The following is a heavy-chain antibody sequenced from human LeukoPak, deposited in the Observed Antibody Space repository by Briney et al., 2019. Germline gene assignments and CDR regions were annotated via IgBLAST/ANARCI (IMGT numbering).Heavy chain of an antibody. CDR2: INPSGGST. V-gene: IGHV1-46*01. CDR3: ARDLEGSSFMWIQSSTPHAFDY. Sequence: GASVKVSCKASGYTFTSYYMHWVRQAPGQGLEWMGIINPSGGSTSYAQKFQGRVTMTRDTSTSTVYMELSSLRSEDTAVYYCARDLEGSSFMWIQSSTPHAFDYWGQGTLVTVSS. D-gene: IGHD5-18*01. J-gene: IGHJ4*02. CDR1: GYTFTSYY.